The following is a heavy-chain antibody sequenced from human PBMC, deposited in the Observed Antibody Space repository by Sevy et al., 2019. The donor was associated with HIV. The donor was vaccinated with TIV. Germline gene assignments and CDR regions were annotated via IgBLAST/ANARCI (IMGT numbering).Heavy chain of an antibody. V-gene: IGHV3-23*01. CDR2: ISGSGGST. D-gene: IGHD4-4*01. Sequence: GGSLRLSCAASGFTFSSYAMSWVRQAPGKGLEWVSAISGSGGSTYYADSVKGRFTISRDNSKNTLYLQINSLRAEDTAVYYCAKREDPATVTTPYFDYWGQGTLVTVSS. CDR3: AKREDPATVTTPYFDY. CDR1: GFTFSSYA. J-gene: IGHJ4*02.